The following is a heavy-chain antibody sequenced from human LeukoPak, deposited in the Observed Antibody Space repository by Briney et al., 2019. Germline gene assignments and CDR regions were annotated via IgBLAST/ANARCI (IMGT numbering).Heavy chain of an antibody. D-gene: IGHD4-17*01. CDR2: ITSYRRDT. V-gene: IGHV3-21*01. J-gene: IGHJ6*03. Sequence: GGSLRLSCEASGFTFSNYAMNWVRQTPGKGLEWVSSITSYRRDTYYADSVKGRFTISRDNAKNSLYLQMNSLRAEDTAVYYCARDMATVTPYYYYYYYMDVWGKGTTVTVSS. CDR3: ARDMATVTPYYYYYYYMDV. CDR1: GFTFSNYA.